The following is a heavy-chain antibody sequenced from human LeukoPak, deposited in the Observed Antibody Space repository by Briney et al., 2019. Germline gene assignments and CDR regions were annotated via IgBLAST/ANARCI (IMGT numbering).Heavy chain of an antibody. Sequence: GRSLRLSCEASGFSFNLFSMYWIRQTPDKGLEWLAVTSHDETTKLYADSVKGRFTISRDNSKNTVYLQMNSLRAEDTAVYYCAKDRSCINDVCHGDFDYWGQGTLVTVSS. CDR1: GFSFNLFS. D-gene: IGHD2-8*01. CDR2: TSHDETTK. V-gene: IGHV3-30-3*01. J-gene: IGHJ4*02. CDR3: AKDRSCINDVCHGDFDY.